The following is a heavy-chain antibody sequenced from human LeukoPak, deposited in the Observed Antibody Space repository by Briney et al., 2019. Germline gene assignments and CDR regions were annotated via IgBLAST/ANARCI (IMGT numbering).Heavy chain of an antibody. CDR1: GGTFCSYA. D-gene: IGHD6-6*01. Sequence: ASVKVSCKASGGTFCSYAISWVRQAPGQGLEWMGGIIPIFGTANYAQKFQGRVTITTDESTSTAYMELSSLRSEDTAVYYCARESLSSSSSSSWFDPWGQGTLVTVSS. J-gene: IGHJ5*02. CDR2: IIPIFGTA. V-gene: IGHV1-69*05. CDR3: ARESLSSSSSSSWFDP.